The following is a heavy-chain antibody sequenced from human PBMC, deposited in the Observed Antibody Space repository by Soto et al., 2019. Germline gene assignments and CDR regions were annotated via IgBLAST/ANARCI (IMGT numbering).Heavy chain of an antibody. CDR3: ARGGSSGWFFDY. Sequence: SVKVSCKASGGTFSSYAISWVRQAPGQGLEWMGGIIPIFGTANYAQKFQGRVTITADESTSTAYMELSSLRSEDTAVYYCARGGSSGWFFDYWGQGTLVTVSS. CDR1: GGTFSSYA. J-gene: IGHJ4*02. CDR2: IIPIFGTA. V-gene: IGHV1-69*13. D-gene: IGHD6-19*01.